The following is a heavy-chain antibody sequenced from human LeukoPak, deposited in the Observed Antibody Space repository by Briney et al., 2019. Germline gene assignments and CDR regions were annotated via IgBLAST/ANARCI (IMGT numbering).Heavy chain of an antibody. CDR2: ISWNGNDL. D-gene: IGHD3-3*01. Sequence: PGGSLRLSCAASGFTFDDYAMHWVRQAPGKGPEWASGISWNGNDLGYADSVKGRFTISRDNAKNSLYLQMNSLRGEDTALYYCAKDQRITLFGVITDWGQGTLVTVSS. CDR3: AKDQRITLFGVITD. V-gene: IGHV3-9*01. J-gene: IGHJ4*02. CDR1: GFTFDDYA.